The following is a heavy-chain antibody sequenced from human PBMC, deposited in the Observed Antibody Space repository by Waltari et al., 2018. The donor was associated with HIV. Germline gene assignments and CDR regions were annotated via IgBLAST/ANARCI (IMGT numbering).Heavy chain of an antibody. J-gene: IGHJ4*02. D-gene: IGHD3-10*01. CDR3: VTSAPFNY. Sequence: EVQLVESGGGLVLPGESLRLSCVASGFTLSGDWINWVRQVPGERLVWVSRSNRDGTTTLYADSGKGRFTISRDDAKNTLYLQMNNLRAEDTAIYYCVTSAPFNYWGQGTLVTVSS. CDR1: GFTLSGDW. V-gene: IGHV3-74*01. CDR2: SNRDGTTT.